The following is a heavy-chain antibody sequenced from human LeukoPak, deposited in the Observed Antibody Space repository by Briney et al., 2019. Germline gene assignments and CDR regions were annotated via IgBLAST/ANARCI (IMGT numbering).Heavy chain of an antibody. Sequence: GASVKVSCKASGYAFSRITISWVRQAPGQGLEWMGWISLYNGNTNYAQKFQGSVTVTRDTSTTTVSMELRSLRSDDTAVYYCASPSSSYHDAFDIWGQGTMVTVSS. J-gene: IGHJ3*02. CDR1: GYAFSRIT. CDR3: ASPSSSYHDAFDI. CDR2: ISLYNGNT. D-gene: IGHD6-13*01. V-gene: IGHV1-18*01.